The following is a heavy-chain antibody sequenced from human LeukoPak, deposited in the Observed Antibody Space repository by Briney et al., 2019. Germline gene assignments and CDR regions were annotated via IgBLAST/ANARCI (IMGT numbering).Heavy chain of an antibody. D-gene: IGHD5-12*01. CDR2: IKQDGSEK. J-gene: IGHJ4*02. CDR1: GFTFSRFW. V-gene: IGHV3-7*04. Sequence: PGGSLRLSCAASGFTFSRFWMSWVRQAPGKGLEWVANIKQDGSEKYYVDSVKGRFTIFRDNAKNSLYLQMNSLRAEDTAVFYCARDGTYTDYDPDFDIWGQGTLVTVSS. CDR3: ARDGTYTDYDPDFDI.